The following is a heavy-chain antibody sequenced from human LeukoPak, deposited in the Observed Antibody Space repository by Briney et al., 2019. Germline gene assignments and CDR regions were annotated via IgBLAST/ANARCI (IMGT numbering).Heavy chain of an antibody. CDR2: IYPGDSDT. J-gene: IGHJ4*02. CDR1: GSLFTSYW. Sequence: GAALQISCKGSGSLFTSYWIGWGRPLPGKGLEWMGIIYPGDSDTRYSPSFQGQVTISADKSISTAYLQWSSLKASDTAMYYCARQAVGYSYVDYWGQGTLVTVSS. V-gene: IGHV5-51*01. D-gene: IGHD5-18*01. CDR3: ARQAVGYSYVDY.